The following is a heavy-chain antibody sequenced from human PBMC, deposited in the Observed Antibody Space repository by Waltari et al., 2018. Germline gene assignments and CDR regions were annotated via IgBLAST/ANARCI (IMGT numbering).Heavy chain of an antibody. J-gene: IGHJ4*02. CDR2: IYYSGST. Sequence: QVQLQESGPGLVKPSETLSLTCTVSGGSISSYYWSWIRQPPGKGLEWIGYIYYSGSTNHNPSLKSRVTISVDTSKNQFARKLGSVTAADTAVYYCAGGGGAVAGTTSWDYWGQGTLVTVSS. CDR3: AGGGGAVAGTTSWDY. D-gene: IGHD6-19*01. CDR1: GGSISSYY. V-gene: IGHV4-59*01.